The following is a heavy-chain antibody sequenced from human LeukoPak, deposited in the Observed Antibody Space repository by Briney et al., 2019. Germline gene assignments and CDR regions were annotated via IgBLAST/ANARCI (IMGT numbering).Heavy chain of an antibody. D-gene: IGHD3-3*01. Sequence: SQTLSLTCAISGDSVPSNIAAWSWIRQSPSRGLEWLGRTYYRSKWYSDYAVSVKSRITITPDTSKNQFSLHLNSVTPEDTAVYYCARGASWNFDYWGQGTLVTVSS. CDR3: ARGASWNFDY. CDR2: TYYRSKWYS. J-gene: IGHJ4*02. CDR1: GDSVPSNIAA. V-gene: IGHV6-1*01.